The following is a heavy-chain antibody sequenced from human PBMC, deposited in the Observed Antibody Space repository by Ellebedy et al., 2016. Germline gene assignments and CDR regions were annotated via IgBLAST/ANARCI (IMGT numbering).Heavy chain of an antibody. D-gene: IGHD1-1*01. J-gene: IGHJ3*01. V-gene: IGHV4-59*02. CDR1: GGSVSSDY. Sequence: SETLSLTCNVSGGSVSSDYWNWIRRPPGKGLEWIGYVFHTGTTNYNPSLKSRVTMSVDTSKSQFSLRLTPVTAADTAVYYCAKWNDVWKAFDVWGQGTMVTVSS. CDR2: VFHTGTT. CDR3: AKWNDVWKAFDV.